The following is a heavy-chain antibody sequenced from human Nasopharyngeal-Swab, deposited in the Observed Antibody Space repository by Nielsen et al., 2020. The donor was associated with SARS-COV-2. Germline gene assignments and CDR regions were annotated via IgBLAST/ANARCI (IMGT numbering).Heavy chain of an antibody. D-gene: IGHD2-2*02. J-gene: IGHJ3*02. CDR2: INPSGGST. V-gene: IGHV1-46*01. Sequence: ASVKVSCKASGYTLTSYYMHWVRQAPGQGLEWMGIINPSGGSTSYAQKFQGRVTMTRDTSTSTVYMELSSLRSEDTAVYYCARVLGGYCSSTSCYTLGAFDIWGQGTMVTVSS. CDR3: ARVLGGYCSSTSCYTLGAFDI. CDR1: GYTLTSYY.